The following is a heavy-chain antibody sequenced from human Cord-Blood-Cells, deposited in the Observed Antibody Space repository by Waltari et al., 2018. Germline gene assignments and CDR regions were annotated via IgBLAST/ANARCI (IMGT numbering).Heavy chain of an antibody. CDR3: ARDREGEHIVVVPAAIGVNAFDI. J-gene: IGHJ3*02. CDR1: GGTFSSYA. Sequence: QVQLVQSGAEVKKPGSSVKVSCKASGGTFSSYAISWVRQAPGQGLEWMGGIIPIFGTANYAQKFQGRVTITADESTSTAYMELSSLRSEDTAVYYCARDREGEHIVVVPAAIGVNAFDIWGQGTMVTVSS. D-gene: IGHD2-2*02. V-gene: IGHV1-69*01. CDR2: IIPIFGTA.